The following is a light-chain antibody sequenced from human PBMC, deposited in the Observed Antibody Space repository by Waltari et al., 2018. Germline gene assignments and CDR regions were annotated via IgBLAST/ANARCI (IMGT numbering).Light chain of an antibody. CDR3: SSYAGSNTWV. CDR2: EVS. J-gene: IGLJ3*02. Sequence: QSALTQPPSASESPGQSVTISCTGTSSDVGDYDFVSWYQHHPGKAPKIMIYEVSKRPSGVPDRFSGSKSGSTASLTVSGLQAEDGATYYCSSYAGSNTWVFGGGTKLTVL. V-gene: IGLV2-8*01. CDR1: SSDVGDYDF.